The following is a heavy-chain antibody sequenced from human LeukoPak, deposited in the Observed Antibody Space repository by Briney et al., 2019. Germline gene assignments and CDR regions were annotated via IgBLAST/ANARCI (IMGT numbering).Heavy chain of an antibody. CDR2: IYSGGST. D-gene: IGHD1-26*01. Sequence: GGSLRLSCAASGFTVSSNYMSWFRQAPGKGLEWVSVIYSGGSTYYADSVKGRFTISRDNSKNTLYLQMNSLRAEDTAVYYCARGTPRRVGATLDYWGQGTLVTVSS. V-gene: IGHV3-66*01. CDR3: ARGTPRRVGATLDY. CDR1: GFTVSSNY. J-gene: IGHJ4*02.